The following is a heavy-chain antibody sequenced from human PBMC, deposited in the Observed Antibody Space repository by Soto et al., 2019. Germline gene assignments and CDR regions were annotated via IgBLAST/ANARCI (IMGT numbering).Heavy chain of an antibody. J-gene: IGHJ6*02. D-gene: IGHD1-7*01. CDR2: IWYDGSNK. CDR3: ARRHWNNWNLKVFGMDV. V-gene: IGHV3-33*01. Sequence: GGSLRLSCAASGFTFSSYGMHWVRQAPGKGLEWVAVIWYDGSNKYYADSVKGRFTISRDNSKNTLYLQMNSLRAEDTAVYYCARRHWNNWNLKVFGMDVWGQGTTVTVSS. CDR1: GFTFSSYG.